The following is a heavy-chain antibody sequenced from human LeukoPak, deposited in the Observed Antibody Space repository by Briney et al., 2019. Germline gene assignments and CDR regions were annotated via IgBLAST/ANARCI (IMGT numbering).Heavy chain of an antibody. CDR2: IDPSGGRT. CDR1: GYIFTSYY. CDR3: ARFNSGV. Sequence: ASVKVSCKASGYIFTSYYMHWVRQAPGQGLEWMGIIDPSGGRTRYTQKFQGRVTMTRDTSTSTVYMELSSLRSEDTAMYYCARFNSGVWGQGTTVTVSS. J-gene: IGHJ6*02. V-gene: IGHV1-46*01. D-gene: IGHD6-19*01.